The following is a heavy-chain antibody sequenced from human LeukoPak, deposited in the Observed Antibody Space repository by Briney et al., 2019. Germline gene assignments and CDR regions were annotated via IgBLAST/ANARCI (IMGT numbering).Heavy chain of an antibody. CDR3: ATADWESFYFDS. CDR1: GGSVSRGGYY. CDR2: TSYSEGT. D-gene: IGHD1-26*01. Sequence: PSETLSLTCTVSGGSVSRGGYYWNWIRQHPGKGLEWIGFTSYSEGTYYNPSLMSRITISVDRSQNQFSLKMRDVTAADTAVYFCATADWESFYFDSWGQEVLVAVSS. J-gene: IGHJ4*02. V-gene: IGHV4-31*03.